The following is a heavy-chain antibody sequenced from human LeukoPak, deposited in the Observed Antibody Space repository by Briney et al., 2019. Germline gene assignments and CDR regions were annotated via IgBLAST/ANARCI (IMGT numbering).Heavy chain of an antibody. V-gene: IGHV4-59*08. Sequence: SETLSLTCTVSGGSISNYFWNWIRQPPGNGLEWIGYISYSGCTNYNPSLKSRVTISVDTSKNQFSLKLTSVTAADTAVYYCASTRRDGYNPTTFDYWGQGTLVTVSS. CDR1: GGSISNYF. D-gene: IGHD5-24*01. CDR3: ASTRRDGYNPTTFDY. CDR2: ISYSGCT. J-gene: IGHJ4*02.